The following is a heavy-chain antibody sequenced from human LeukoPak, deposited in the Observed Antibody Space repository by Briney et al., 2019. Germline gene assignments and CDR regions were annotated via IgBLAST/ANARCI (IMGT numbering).Heavy chain of an antibody. CDR3: AREDCSGGSCYLR. CDR1: GGTFSSYA. CDR2: IIPIFGTA. Sequence: ASVKVSCKASGGTFSSYAISWVRQAPGQGLEWMGGIIPIFGTANYAQKFQGRVTITTDASTSTAYMELSSLRSEDTAGYYCAREDCSGGSCYLRWGQGTLVTVSS. J-gene: IGHJ4*02. D-gene: IGHD2-15*01. V-gene: IGHV1-69*05.